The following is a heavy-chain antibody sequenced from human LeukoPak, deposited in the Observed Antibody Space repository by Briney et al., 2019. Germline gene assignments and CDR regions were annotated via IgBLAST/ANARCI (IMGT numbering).Heavy chain of an antibody. Sequence: GGSLRLSCAASGFTFSSYGMHWVRQAPGKGLKWVAVISYDGSNKFYADSVKGRFTISRDNSKNTLYLQMNSLRAEDTAVYYCAKENCSSTSCYLDGYSSSWVYWGQGTLVTVSS. J-gene: IGHJ4*02. CDR1: GFTFSSYG. CDR3: AKENCSSTSCYLDGYSSSWVY. D-gene: IGHD2-2*01. CDR2: ISYDGSNK. V-gene: IGHV3-30*18.